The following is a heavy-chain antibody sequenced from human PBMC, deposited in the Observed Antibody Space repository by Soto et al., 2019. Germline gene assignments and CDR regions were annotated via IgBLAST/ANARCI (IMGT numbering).Heavy chain of an antibody. CDR2: ISSDGRVT. J-gene: IGHJ4*02. D-gene: IGHD1-1*01. CDR1: GFTFSSYS. Sequence: QVQLMESGRGVVRPGGSLRLSYATSGFTFSSYSMHWFRQTPDKGLEWVAVISSDGRVTFYADSVRGRFTISRDNSKNTRYLQINRLRGEDAAVDFCAREVVTTKWYFDNWGQGIVVTVSA. CDR3: AREVVTTKWYFDN. V-gene: IGHV3-30*04.